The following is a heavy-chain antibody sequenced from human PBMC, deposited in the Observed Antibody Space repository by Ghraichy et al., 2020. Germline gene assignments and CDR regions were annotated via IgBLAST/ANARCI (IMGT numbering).Heavy chain of an antibody. V-gene: IGHV3-30-3*01. CDR2: ISHDGTNK. CDR1: GFTFSRYD. Sequence: GESLNISCAASGFTFSRYDIYWVRQAPGKGLEWVAIISHDGTNKYYADSVKGRFTISRDNSKNTLYLQLNTLRDEDTAVYFCARGPLWTVPRYYFDYWGQGTLVTVSS. D-gene: IGHD2-21*01. J-gene: IGHJ4*02. CDR3: ARGPLWTVPRYYFDY.